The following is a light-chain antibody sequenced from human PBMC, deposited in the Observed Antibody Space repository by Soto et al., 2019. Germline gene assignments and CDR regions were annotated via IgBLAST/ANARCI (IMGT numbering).Light chain of an antibody. CDR3: QSYDNSLSGFYV. J-gene: IGLJ1*01. V-gene: IGLV1-40*01. Sequence: SGLAQPPSVSGAPGRRVTISCTGSSSNIGANSDVHWYQQLTGAAPKLLIYGNTNRPSGVSDRFSASKSGTSASLAITGLQAEDEADYYCQSYDNSLSGFYVFGTGTKVTVL. CDR1: SSNIGANSD. CDR2: GNT.